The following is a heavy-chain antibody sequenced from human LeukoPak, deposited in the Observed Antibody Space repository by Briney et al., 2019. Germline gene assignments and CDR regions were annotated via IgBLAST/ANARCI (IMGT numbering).Heavy chain of an antibody. CDR2: INPSGGST. CDR1: GYTFTSYY. J-gene: IGHJ4*02. V-gene: IGHV1-46*01. CDR3: ARGPAAGTAWPFDY. D-gene: IGHD6-13*01. Sequence: AAPVKVSFKASGYTFTSYYTHWVRQAPGQGLEWMGIINPSGGSTSYAQKFQGRVTMTWDTSTSTVYMELSSLRSEDTAVYYCARGPAAGTAWPFDYWGQGTLVTVSS.